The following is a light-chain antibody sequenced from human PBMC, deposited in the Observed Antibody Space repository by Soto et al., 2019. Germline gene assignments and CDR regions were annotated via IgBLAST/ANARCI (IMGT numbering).Light chain of an antibody. V-gene: IGKV3-11*01. CDR2: XXY. J-gene: IGKJ4*01. CDR1: QTVGRS. CDR3: QQRSKWPLP. Sequence: EIVLTQSPATLSLSPGERATLSCRASQTVGRSLAWYQQKPGQAPRLLIYXXYNRATGITARFSGSGSGTDFTLTISSLEPEDFAVYYCQQRSKWPLPFGGETTADIK.